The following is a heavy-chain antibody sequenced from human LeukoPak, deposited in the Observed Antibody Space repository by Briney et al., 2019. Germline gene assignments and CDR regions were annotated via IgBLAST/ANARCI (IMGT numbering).Heavy chain of an antibody. CDR1: GGSISSYY. CDR3: ARTYYDSSGYYYFDY. Sequence: SETLSLTCTVSGGSISSYYWSWIRQPPGKGLEWIGYIYYSGSTNYNPSLKSRVTISVDTSKNQFSLKLNSVTAADTAVYYCARTYYDSSGYYYFDYWGQGTLVTVSS. V-gene: IGHV4-59*01. CDR2: IYYSGST. J-gene: IGHJ4*02. D-gene: IGHD3-22*01.